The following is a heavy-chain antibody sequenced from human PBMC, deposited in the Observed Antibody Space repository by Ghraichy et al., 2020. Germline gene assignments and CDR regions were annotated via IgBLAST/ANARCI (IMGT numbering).Heavy chain of an antibody. V-gene: IGHV3-66*01. CDR1: GVSVSYNY. D-gene: IGHD3-22*01. CDR3: ARDRYYDSIGRYYYYYYGMDE. Sequence: GESLNISCAASGVSVSYNYMSWVRQAPGKGLEWVSLIYADNSSYYADSMKGRVTISRDNSKNTVYLQMNSLRAEDTAVYYCARDRYYDSIGRYYYYYYGMDEWGQGTTVTVAS. CDR2: IYADNSS. J-gene: IGHJ6*02.